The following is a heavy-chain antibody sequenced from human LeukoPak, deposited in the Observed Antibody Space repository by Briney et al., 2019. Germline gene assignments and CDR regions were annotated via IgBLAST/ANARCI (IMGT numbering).Heavy chain of an antibody. CDR1: GFTFSTYA. D-gene: IGHD5-24*01. CDR2: ISGSGGST. Sequence: KPGGSLRVSCAASGFTFSTYAMSWVRQAPGKGLEWVSGISGSGGSTYYADSVKGRFTISRDNSKSSLYLQMNSLRAEDTAVYYCAKDAKIGIATMYSFDTWGQGTMVTVSS. J-gene: IGHJ3*02. V-gene: IGHV3-23*01. CDR3: AKDAKIGIATMYSFDT.